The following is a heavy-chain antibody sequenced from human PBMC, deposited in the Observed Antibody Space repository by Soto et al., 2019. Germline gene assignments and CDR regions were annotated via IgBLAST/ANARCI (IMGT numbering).Heavy chain of an antibody. CDR2: IYHSGST. V-gene: IGHV4-59*01. CDR3: ARDATPVY. J-gene: IGHJ4*02. Sequence: QVQLQESGPGLVKPSETLSLTCTVSGGSISSYYWSWIRQPPGKGLEWNGYIYHSGSTNYNPSLKTRVTMSIDTSKDQFSLKLSSVTAADTAVYYCARDATPVYWGQGTLVTVSS. CDR1: GGSISSYY.